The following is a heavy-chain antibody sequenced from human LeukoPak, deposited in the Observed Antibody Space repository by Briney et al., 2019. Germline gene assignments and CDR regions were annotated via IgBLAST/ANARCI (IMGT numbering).Heavy chain of an antibody. CDR3: ARATRYGDFPFDY. J-gene: IGHJ4*02. D-gene: IGHD4-17*01. CDR2: ISYDGSNK. V-gene: IGHV3-30*03. CDR1: GFTFSSYG. Sequence: GRSLRLSCAASGFTFSSYGMHWVRQAPGKGLEWVAVISYDGSNKYYADSVKGRFTISRDNSKNTLYLQMNSLRAEDTAVYYCARATRYGDFPFDYWGQGTLVTVSS.